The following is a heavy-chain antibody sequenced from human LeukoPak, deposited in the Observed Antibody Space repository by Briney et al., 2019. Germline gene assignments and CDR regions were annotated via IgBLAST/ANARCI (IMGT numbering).Heavy chain of an antibody. CDR1: GFTFTTYS. J-gene: IGHJ3*02. Sequence: GGSLRLSCEASGFTFTTYSMTWVRQAPGKGLEWVSIISSGSSAIFSADALKGRFTISRDDAKNLLYLDMNSLRAEDTAVYYCARDRPPAYYYDSSGYGAFDIWGQGTMVTVSS. CDR3: ARDRPPAYYYDSSGYGAFDI. D-gene: IGHD3-22*01. CDR2: ISSGSSAI. V-gene: IGHV3-21*01.